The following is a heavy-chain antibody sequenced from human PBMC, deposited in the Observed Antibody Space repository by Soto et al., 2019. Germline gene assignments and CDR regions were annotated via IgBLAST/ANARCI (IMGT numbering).Heavy chain of an antibody. J-gene: IGHJ6*02. CDR3: AAILGYCSGGSCYSGPFYGMDV. CDR1: GFTFSTAW. V-gene: IGHV3-15*07. CDR2: IKSKTDGGTT. D-gene: IGHD2-15*01. Sequence: GGSLRLSWAASGFTFSTAWMNWVRQAPGKGLEWVGRIKSKTDGGTTDYAAPVKGRFTISRDDSKNTLYLQMNSLKTEDTAVYYCAAILGYCSGGSCYSGPFYGMDVWGQGTTVTVSS.